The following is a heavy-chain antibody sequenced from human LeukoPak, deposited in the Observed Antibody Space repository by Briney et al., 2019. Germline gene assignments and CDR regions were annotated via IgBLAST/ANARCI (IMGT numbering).Heavy chain of an antibody. J-gene: IGHJ5*02. D-gene: IGHD1-14*01. CDR2: VHPNSGNT. Sequence: VASVKVSCKTSGYPFTTYEINWVRQAAGQGLEWMGWVHPNSGNTAYAQKFQGRVTMTRDTSITTAYMELSGLGSDDTAVYFCARGPRNDPWGQGTLVTVSS. V-gene: IGHV1-8*01. CDR3: ARGPRNDP. CDR1: GYPFTTYE.